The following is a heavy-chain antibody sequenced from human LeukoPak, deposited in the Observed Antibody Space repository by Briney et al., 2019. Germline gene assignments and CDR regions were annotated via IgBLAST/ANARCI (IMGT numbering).Heavy chain of an antibody. CDR2: ISGSGGST. J-gene: IGHJ4*01. CDR1: GFTFSSYA. V-gene: IGHV3-23*01. Sequence: AGGSLRLSCAASGFTFSSYAMSWVRQAPGKGLEWVSAISGSGGSTYYADSVKGRFTISRDHSKNTLYLQMNSLRAEDTAVYYCAKVMPLYQLPWRLYDYWGHGSLVTVSS. CDR3: AKVMPLYQLPWRLYDY. D-gene: IGHD2-2*01.